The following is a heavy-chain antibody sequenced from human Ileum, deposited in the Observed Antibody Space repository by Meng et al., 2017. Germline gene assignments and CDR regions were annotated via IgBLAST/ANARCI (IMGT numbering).Heavy chain of an antibody. V-gene: IGHV4-31*01. J-gene: IGHJ4*02. Sequence: HLHHSFPCLVPPSHTLSLTFSVSVGSILVVSYYLSLFRHHLGPALVFLGYFYSGGSPYYNPSLKSVVTISVDTSKKEFSLKLRSVTAADTGVYYCARGTGRGSGSGSFDYWGQGTLVTVSS. D-gene: IGHD3-10*01. CDR3: ARGTGRGSGSGSFDY. CDR1: VGSILVVSYY. CDR2: FYSGGSP.